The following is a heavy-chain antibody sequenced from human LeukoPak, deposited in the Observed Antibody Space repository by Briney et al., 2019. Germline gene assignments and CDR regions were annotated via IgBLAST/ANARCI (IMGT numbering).Heavy chain of an antibody. CDR2: IKSKTDGGTT. V-gene: IGHV3-15*01. J-gene: IGHJ4*02. CDR1: GFTFDGYG. D-gene: IGHD3/OR15-3a*01. Sequence: PGGSLRLSCTASGFTFDGYGMSWVRQAPGKGLEWVGRIKSKTDGGTTDYAAPVKGRFTISRDDSKNTLYLQMNSLKTEDTAVYYCTTLDYFFDYWGQGTLVTVSS. CDR3: TTLDYFFDY.